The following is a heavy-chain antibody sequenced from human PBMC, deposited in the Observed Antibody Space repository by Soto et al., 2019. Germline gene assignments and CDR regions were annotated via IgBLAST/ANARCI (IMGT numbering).Heavy chain of an antibody. J-gene: IGHJ4*02. V-gene: IGHV4-30-4*01. CDR2: IYYSGST. Sequence: SETLSLTCTVSGGSISSGDYYWSWIRQPPGKGLEWIGYIYYSGSTYYNPSLKSRVTISVDTSKNQFSLKLSSVTAADTAVYYCARQDDFWSSSGHFDIWGLGTLVTVSS. CDR3: ARQDDFWSSSGHFDI. D-gene: IGHD3-3*01. CDR1: GGSISSGDYY.